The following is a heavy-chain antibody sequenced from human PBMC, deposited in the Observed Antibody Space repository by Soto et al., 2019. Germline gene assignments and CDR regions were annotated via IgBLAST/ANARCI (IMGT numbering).Heavy chain of an antibody. D-gene: IGHD3-3*01. J-gene: IGHJ3*02. CDR2: INHSGST. Sequence: SETLSLTCAVYGGSFSGYYWSWIRQPPGKGLEWIGEINHSGSTNYNPSLKSRVTISVDTSKNQFSLKLSSVTAADTAVYYCARAGRVWEDFWSGYLSTNAFDIWGQGTMVTVSS. V-gene: IGHV4-34*01. CDR3: ARAGRVWEDFWSGYLSTNAFDI. CDR1: GGSFSGYY.